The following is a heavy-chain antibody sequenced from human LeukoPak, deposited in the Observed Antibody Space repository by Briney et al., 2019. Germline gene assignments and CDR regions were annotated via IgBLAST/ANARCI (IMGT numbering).Heavy chain of an antibody. J-gene: IGHJ4*02. D-gene: IGHD6-19*01. CDR2: ITSSGSTI. CDR3: ARAGSQWYFDY. CDR1: GFTFSSYE. V-gene: IGHV3-48*03. Sequence: GGSLRLSCAASGFTFSSYEMHWVRQAPGKGLEWVSCITSSGSTIYYADSVKGRFTISRDNAKNTLYLQMNSLRAEDTAVYYCARAGSQWYFDYWGQGTLVTVSS.